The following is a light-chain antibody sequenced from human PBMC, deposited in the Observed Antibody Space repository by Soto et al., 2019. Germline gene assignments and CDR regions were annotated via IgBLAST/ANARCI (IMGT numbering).Light chain of an antibody. V-gene: IGKV3-11*01. J-gene: IGKJ2*01. CDR3: QQRSNWPRT. CDR2: DAS. Sequence: EIVLTQSPATLSLSPGDRATLSCRASQSVGSYLAWYQQTPGQAPRLLIYDASNRATGIPARFSGSGSATDFTLTISSLEPEEFAVYYGQQRSNWPRTFGQGTKLEIK. CDR1: QSVGSY.